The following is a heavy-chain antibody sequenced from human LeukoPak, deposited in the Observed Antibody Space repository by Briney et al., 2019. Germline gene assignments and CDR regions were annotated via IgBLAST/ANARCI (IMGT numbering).Heavy chain of an antibody. CDR3: ARRSGSGSYSHFDY. CDR1: GFTFNTYS. Sequence: PGGSLRLSCAASGFTFNTYSMNWVRQAPGKGLEWVSSISSSDTYIHYADSVKGRFTISRDNAKNSLYLQMNSLRAEDTAVYYCARRSGSGSYSHFDYWGQGTLVTVPS. J-gene: IGHJ4*02. D-gene: IGHD3-10*01. CDR2: ISSSDTYI. V-gene: IGHV3-21*01.